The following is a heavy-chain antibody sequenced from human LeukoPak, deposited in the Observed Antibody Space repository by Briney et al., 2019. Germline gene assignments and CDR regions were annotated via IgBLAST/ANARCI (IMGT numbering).Heavy chain of an antibody. CDR3: AKASCIAAAAPRGGCLGY. CDR2: IRYDGSNK. Sequence: GGSLRLSCAASGFTFSSYGMHWVRQAPGKGLEWVAFIRYDGSNKYYADSVKGRFTISRDNSKNTLYLQMNSLRAEDTAVYYCAKASCIAAAAPRGGCLGYWGQGTLVTVSS. CDR1: GFTFSSYG. J-gene: IGHJ4*02. D-gene: IGHD6-13*01. V-gene: IGHV3-30*02.